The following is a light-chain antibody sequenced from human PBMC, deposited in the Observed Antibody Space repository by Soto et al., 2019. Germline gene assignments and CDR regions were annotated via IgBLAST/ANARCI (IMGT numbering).Light chain of an antibody. J-gene: IGKJ5*01. CDR2: SAS. CDR3: QQFNTYPLT. Sequence: AIQLTQSPSSLSASVGDRVTITCRASQGISSALAWFQQKPGKPHMLLIYSASSWDSGAPSRFTGSGSGTEFSLPISSLQPEDFATYFCQQFNTYPLTFGQGTRLEIK. V-gene: IGKV1-13*02. CDR1: QGISSA.